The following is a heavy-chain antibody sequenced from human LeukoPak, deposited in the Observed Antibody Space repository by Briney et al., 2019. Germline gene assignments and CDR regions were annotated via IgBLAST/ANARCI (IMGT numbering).Heavy chain of an antibody. J-gene: IGHJ3*02. CDR3: ARDRRSLDYCSGGSCYYDAFDI. CDR1: GGSISSYY. V-gene: IGHV4-59*01. D-gene: IGHD2-15*01. Sequence: SETLSLTCTVSGGSISSYYWSWIRKPPGKGLEWIGYIYYSGSTNYNPSLKSRVTISVDTSKNQFSLKLSSVTAADTAVYYCARDRRSLDYCSGGSCYYDAFDIWGQGTMVTVSS. CDR2: IYYSGST.